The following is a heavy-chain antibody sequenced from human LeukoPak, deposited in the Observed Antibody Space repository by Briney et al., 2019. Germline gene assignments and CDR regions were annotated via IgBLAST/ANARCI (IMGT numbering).Heavy chain of an antibody. CDR3: ARGGGLGYYYYYMDV. J-gene: IGHJ6*03. V-gene: IGHV1-2*02. Sequence: ASVKVSCKASGYTFTGYYMHWVRQAPGQGLEWMGWINPNSGGTNYAQKFQGRVTMTRDTSISTAYMELSRLRSDDTAVYSCARGGGLGYYYYYMDVWGKGTTVTVSS. CDR2: INPNSGGT. CDR1: GYTFTGYY. D-gene: IGHD6-19*01.